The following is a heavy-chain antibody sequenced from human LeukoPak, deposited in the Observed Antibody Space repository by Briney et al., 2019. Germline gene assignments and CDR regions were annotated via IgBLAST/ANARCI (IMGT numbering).Heavy chain of an antibody. CDR2: IFYSGST. Sequence: SETLSLTCTVSRGSVNTDYYYWGWIRQPPGKGLEWIGYIFYSGSTNYNPSLKSRVTISVDTSKNQFSLKLSSVTAADTAVYYCTRGSSGWYFVDNWGQGTLVTVSS. D-gene: IGHD6-19*01. CDR3: TRGSSGWYFVDN. J-gene: IGHJ4*02. CDR1: RGSVNTDYYY. V-gene: IGHV4-61*01.